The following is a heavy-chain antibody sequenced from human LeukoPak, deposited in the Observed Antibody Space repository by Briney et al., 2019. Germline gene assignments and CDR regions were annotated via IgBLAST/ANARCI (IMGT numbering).Heavy chain of an antibody. D-gene: IGHD6-13*01. Sequence: GGSLRLSCAASGFTFSSYWMSWVRQAPGKGLEWVANIKQDGSEKYYVDSVKGRFTISRDNSKNTLYLQMNSLRAEDTALYYCAKTEGIAAAHCGQGTLVTVSS. CDR2: IKQDGSEK. V-gene: IGHV3-7*03. J-gene: IGHJ4*02. CDR1: GFTFSSYW. CDR3: AKTEGIAAAH.